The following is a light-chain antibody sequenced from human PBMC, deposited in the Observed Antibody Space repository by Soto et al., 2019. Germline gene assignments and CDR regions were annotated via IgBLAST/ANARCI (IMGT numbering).Light chain of an antibody. CDR2: EAS. CDR1: QNINSW. Sequence: IHMTQPPSTLSASVRDRLTITCRASQNINSWLAWHQQKPGKAPKLLIYEASSLEKGVPARFGGSGSGTEFTLTISSLQPDDFATYYCQHYNSYSEAFGQGTEVDIK. V-gene: IGKV1-5*03. J-gene: IGKJ1*01. CDR3: QHYNSYSEA.